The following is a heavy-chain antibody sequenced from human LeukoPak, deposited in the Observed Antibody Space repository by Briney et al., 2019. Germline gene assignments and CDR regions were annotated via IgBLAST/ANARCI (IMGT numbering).Heavy chain of an antibody. D-gene: IGHD3-3*01. Sequence: SETLSLTCTVSGGSISSSSYYWGWIRQPPGKGLEWIGSIYYSGSTYYNPSLKSRVTISVDTSKNQFSLKLSSVTAADTAVYYCASGGYDFWIGYFPHDAFDIWGQGTMVTVSS. V-gene: IGHV4-39*01. J-gene: IGHJ3*02. CDR1: GGSISSSSYY. CDR3: ASGGYDFWIGYFPHDAFDI. CDR2: IYYSGST.